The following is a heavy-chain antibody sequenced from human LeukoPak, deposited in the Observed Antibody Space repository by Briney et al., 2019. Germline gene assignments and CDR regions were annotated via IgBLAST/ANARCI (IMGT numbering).Heavy chain of an antibody. V-gene: IGHV4-4*09. CDR2: ISSSVSV. Sequence: SETLSLTCTVSRDSISGSIRSYYWSWLRQPPGKGLEWIGYISSSVSVNDNPSLRSRVTISVDTSKNQFFLNLSSVSAADTAVYYCARIPLGYSGAYYFDYWGQGTLVTVSP. D-gene: IGHD5-12*01. CDR1: RDSISGSIRSYY. CDR3: ARIPLGYSGAYYFDY. J-gene: IGHJ4*02.